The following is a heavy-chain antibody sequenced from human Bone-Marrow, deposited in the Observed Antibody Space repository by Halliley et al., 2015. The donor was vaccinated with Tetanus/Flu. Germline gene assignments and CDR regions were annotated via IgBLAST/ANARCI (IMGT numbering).Heavy chain of an antibody. Sequence: FFSYSWSTFYNPSLESLVSMSVDTSRNQFFLRLTSVTAADTAVYYCARQGEIARGVISFIVSWGQGTLVTVSS. CDR3: ARQGEIARGVISFIVS. D-gene: IGHD3-10*01. J-gene: IGHJ4*02. CDR2: FSYSWST. V-gene: IGHV4-31*01.